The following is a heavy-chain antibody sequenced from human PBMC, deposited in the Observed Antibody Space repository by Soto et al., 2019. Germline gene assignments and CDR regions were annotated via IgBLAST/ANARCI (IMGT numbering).Heavy chain of an antibody. J-gene: IGHJ4*02. CDR1: GGSVSSGSYY. CDR2: IYYSGST. Sequence: SETLSLTCTVSGGSVSSGSYYWSWIRQPPGKGLEWIGYIYYSGSTNYNPSLKSRVTISVDTSKNQFSLKLSSVTAADTAVYYCARDRGYSGYDEYYFDYWGQGTLVTVSS. D-gene: IGHD5-12*01. CDR3: ARDRGYSGYDEYYFDY. V-gene: IGHV4-61*01.